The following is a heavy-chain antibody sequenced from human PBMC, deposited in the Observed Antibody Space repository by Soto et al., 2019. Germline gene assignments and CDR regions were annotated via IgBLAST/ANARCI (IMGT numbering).Heavy chain of an antibody. Sequence: SETLSLTCAVYGGSFSGYYWCWIRQPPGKGLEWIGDINHSGSTNYNPSLKSRVTISVDRSKNQFSLRLSSVTAADTAVYYCARFYGDYSNWFDHWGQGTLVTVSS. CDR2: INHSGST. CDR1: GGSFSGYY. J-gene: IGHJ5*02. CDR3: ARFYGDYSNWFDH. D-gene: IGHD4-17*01. V-gene: IGHV4-34*01.